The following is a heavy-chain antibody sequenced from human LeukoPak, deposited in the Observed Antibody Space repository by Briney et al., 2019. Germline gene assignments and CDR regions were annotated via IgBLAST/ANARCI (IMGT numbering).Heavy chain of an antibody. Sequence: ASVKVSCKVSGYTLTELSMHWVRQAPGKGLEWMGGFDPEDGETIYAQKFQGRVTMTEDTSTDTAYMELSSLRPEDTAVYYCATDHPTATWAVAGTRAFDIWGQGTRVTVSS. J-gene: IGHJ3*02. CDR1: GYTLTELS. CDR2: FDPEDGET. D-gene: IGHD6-19*01. V-gene: IGHV1-24*01. CDR3: ATDHPTATWAVAGTRAFDI.